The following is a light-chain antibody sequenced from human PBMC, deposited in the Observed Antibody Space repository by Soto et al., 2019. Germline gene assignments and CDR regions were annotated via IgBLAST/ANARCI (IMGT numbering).Light chain of an antibody. CDR3: QSYDSTLSARYV. Sequence: QSVLTQPPSVSGAPGQRVTISCTGSSSNIGAGYPVHWYQQLPGTAPKLLVAGNRPSGVPDRFSVSKSGASASLAITGLQAEDEADYYCQSYDSTLSARYVFGTGTKVTVL. V-gene: IGLV1-40*01. J-gene: IGLJ1*01. CDR1: SSNIGAGYP. CDR2: G.